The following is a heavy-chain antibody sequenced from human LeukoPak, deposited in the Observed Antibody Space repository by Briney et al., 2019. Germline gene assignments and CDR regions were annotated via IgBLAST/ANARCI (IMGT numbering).Heavy chain of an antibody. J-gene: IGHJ3*01. Sequence: GGSLRLSCAASGFTFSSYWMHWVRHPPGKGLVWVSRINWNSADRGYADSVKGRFIISRDNAKNSLYLQMSSLRPEDTAFYYCAKGQDDLAHSSGYYSKGGFDFWGQGTRVIVSS. CDR2: INWNSADR. D-gene: IGHD3-22*01. CDR3: AKGQDDLAHSSGYYSKGGFDF. V-gene: IGHV3-74*01. CDR1: GFTFSSYW.